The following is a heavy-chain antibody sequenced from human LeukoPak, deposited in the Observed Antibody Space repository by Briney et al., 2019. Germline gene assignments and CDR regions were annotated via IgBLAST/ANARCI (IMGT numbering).Heavy chain of an antibody. CDR3: ARYAAGPNDY. CDR2: ISSSSSYI. Sequence: ETLSLTCAVSGYSISSGYYWGWVRQAPGKGLEWVSSISSSSSYIYYADSVKGRFTISRDNAKNSLYLQMNSLRAEDTAVYYCARYAAGPNDYWGQGTLVTVSS. D-gene: IGHD6-13*01. CDR1: GYSISSGYY. J-gene: IGHJ4*02. V-gene: IGHV3-21*01.